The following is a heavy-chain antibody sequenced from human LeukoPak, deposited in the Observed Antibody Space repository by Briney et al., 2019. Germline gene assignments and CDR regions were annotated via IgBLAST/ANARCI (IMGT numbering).Heavy chain of an antibody. Sequence: PSETLSLTCTVSGGSISSGSYYWSWIRQPAGKGLEWIGRIYTSGSTNYNPSLKSRVTISVDTSKNQFSLKLSSVTAADTAVYYCARDAFTMVGPRAFDIWGQGTMVTVSS. V-gene: IGHV4-61*02. J-gene: IGHJ3*02. D-gene: IGHD3-10*01. CDR2: IYTSGST. CDR3: ARDAFTMVGPRAFDI. CDR1: GGSISSGSYY.